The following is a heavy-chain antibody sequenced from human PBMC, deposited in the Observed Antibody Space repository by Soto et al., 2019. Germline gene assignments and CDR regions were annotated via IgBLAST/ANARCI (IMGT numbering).Heavy chain of an antibody. Sequence: SETLSLTCTVSGGSISSGGYYWSWIRQHPGKGLEWIGYIYYSGSTYYNPSLKSRVTISVDTSKNQFSLKLSSVTAADTAVYYCARSQTRLLDVDYWGQGTLVTVSS. D-gene: IGHD2-21*02. CDR2: IYYSGST. V-gene: IGHV4-31*03. CDR1: GGSISSGGYY. CDR3: ARSQTRLLDVDY. J-gene: IGHJ4*02.